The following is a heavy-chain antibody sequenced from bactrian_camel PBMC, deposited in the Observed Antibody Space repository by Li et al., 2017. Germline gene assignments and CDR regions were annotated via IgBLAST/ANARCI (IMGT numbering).Heavy chain of an antibody. CDR2: ISTDGSIT. Sequence: QVQLVESGGGLVQPGGSLRLSCAASGFTFSTYHMSWVRQAPGKGLEWVSGISTDGSITYYTDSVKGRFTISRDNAKNTVYLQIISLKSEDTALYYCATGGYYNEYDAFGYWGQGTQVTVS. CDR3: ATGGYYNEYDAFGY. CDR1: GFTFSTYH. V-gene: IGHV3-2*01. J-gene: IGHJ6*01. D-gene: IGHD4*01.